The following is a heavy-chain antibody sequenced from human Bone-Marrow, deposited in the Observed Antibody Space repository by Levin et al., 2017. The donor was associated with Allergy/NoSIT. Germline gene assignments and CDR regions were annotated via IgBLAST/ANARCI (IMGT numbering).Heavy chain of an antibody. CDR2: ISAYNGNT. J-gene: IGHJ5*02. CDR1: GYTFTSYG. D-gene: IGHD2-15*01. V-gene: IGHV1-18*01. Sequence: ASVKVSCKASGYTFTSYGISWVRQAPGQGLEWMGWISAYNGNTNYAQKLQGRVTMTTDTSTSTAYMELRSLRSDDTAVYYCARDFLGVHVTYCSGGSCYRPYNWFDPWGQGTLVTVSS. CDR3: ARDFLGVHVTYCSGGSCYRPYNWFDP.